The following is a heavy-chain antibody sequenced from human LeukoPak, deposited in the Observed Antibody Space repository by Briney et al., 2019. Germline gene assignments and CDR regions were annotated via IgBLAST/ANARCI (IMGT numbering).Heavy chain of an antibody. CDR3: AREYSSGYHFDY. CDR1: GFTVSSNY. Sequence: GGSLRLSCAASGFTVSSNYMSWVRQAPGKGLEWVSVIYSGGSTNYADSVKGRFTISRENSKNTLYLQMNSLRAEDTAVYYSAREYSSGYHFDYWGQGTRVTVSS. V-gene: IGHV3-53*01. D-gene: IGHD3-22*01. J-gene: IGHJ4*02. CDR2: IYSGGST.